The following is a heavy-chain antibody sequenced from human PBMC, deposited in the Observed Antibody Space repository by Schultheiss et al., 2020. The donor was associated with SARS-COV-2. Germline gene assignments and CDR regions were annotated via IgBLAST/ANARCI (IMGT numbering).Heavy chain of an antibody. J-gene: IGHJ4*02. V-gene: IGHV3-7*03. CDR1: GFTFSSYG. CDR3: ASGPGRLFDY. CDR2: IKQDGSEK. Sequence: GGSLRLSCAASGFTFSSYGMHWVRQAPGKGLEWVANIKQDGSEKYYVDSVKGRFTISRDNAKNSLYLQMNSLRAEDTAVYYCASGPGRLFDYWGQGTLVTVSS. D-gene: IGHD6-25*01.